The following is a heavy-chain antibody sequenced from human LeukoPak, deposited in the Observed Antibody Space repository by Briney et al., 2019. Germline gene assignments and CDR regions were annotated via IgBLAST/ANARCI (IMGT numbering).Heavy chain of an antibody. V-gene: IGHV4-59*01. Sequence: SETLSLTCTVSGGSIKSYYWSWMRKPPGKGLEWIGYIYDSGSTNYNPFLKSRVTISLDAAKDQFSLRLSSVTAADTALYYCARVRWLNAYYHYYYMDVWGKGTTVTVSS. CDR3: ARVRWLNAYYHYYYMDV. CDR2: IYDSGST. CDR1: GGSIKSYY. D-gene: IGHD3-22*01. J-gene: IGHJ6*03.